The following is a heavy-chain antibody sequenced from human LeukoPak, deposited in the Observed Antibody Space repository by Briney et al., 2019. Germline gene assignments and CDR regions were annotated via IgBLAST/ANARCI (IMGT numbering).Heavy chain of an antibody. D-gene: IGHD2-21*02. CDR2: INHSGST. V-gene: IGHV4-34*01. J-gene: IGHJ3*02. CDR3: ARIPTYCGGDCEAFDI. CDR1: GGSFSGYY. Sequence: PSQTLSLTCAVYGGSFSGYYRSWIRQPPGKGLEWIGEINHSGSTNYNPSLKSRVTISVDTSKNQFSLKLSSVTAADTAVYYCARIPTYCGGDCEAFDIWGQGTMVTVSS.